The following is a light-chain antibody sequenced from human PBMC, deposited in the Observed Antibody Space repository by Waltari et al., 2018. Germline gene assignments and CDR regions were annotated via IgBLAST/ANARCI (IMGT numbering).Light chain of an antibody. CDR3: SSYAGSNNFRV. CDR2: EVS. J-gene: IGLJ3*02. Sequence: QSALTQPPSASGSPGQSVTLSCTGTSSDFGGYNLVSFYQQHPGKAPKTMIYEVSNRPSGVPDRFSGSKSCNTASLTVSGLQAEEEADYYCSSYAGSNNFRVFGGGTKLTVL. CDR1: SSDFGGYNL. V-gene: IGLV2-8*01.